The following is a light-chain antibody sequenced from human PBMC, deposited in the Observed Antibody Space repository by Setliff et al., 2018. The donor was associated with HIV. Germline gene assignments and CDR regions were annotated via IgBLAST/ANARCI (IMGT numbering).Light chain of an antibody. CDR1: SSDVGGYNY. CDR2: EVR. CDR3: SSYATSNTLP. Sequence: QSVLTQPASVSGSPGQSITISCTGTSSDVGGYNYVSWYQQHPGKAPKLIIYEVRNRPSGVSNRFSGSKSGNTASLTISGLQAEDEADYYCSSYATSNTLPFGTGTKGTV. V-gene: IGLV2-14*03. J-gene: IGLJ1*01.